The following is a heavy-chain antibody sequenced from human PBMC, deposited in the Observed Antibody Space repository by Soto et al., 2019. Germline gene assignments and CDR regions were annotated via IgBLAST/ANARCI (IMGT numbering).Heavy chain of an antibody. J-gene: IGHJ6*02. Sequence: QVQLQESGPGLVKPSQTLSLTCTVSGGSISSGDYYWSWIRQPPGKGLEWIGYIYYSGSTYYNPSXXRRVTRSVDTXXHXFXXKLRSVTAADTAVYYCAWCHRGYSEGYRYYYGVDGWGQGTTGTVS. V-gene: IGHV4-30-4*01. CDR2: IYYSGST. CDR1: GGSISSGDYY. CDR3: AWCHRGYSEGYRYYYGVDG. D-gene: IGHD5-18*01.